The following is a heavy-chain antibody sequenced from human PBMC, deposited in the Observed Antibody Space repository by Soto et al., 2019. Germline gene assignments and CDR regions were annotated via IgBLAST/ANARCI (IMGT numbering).Heavy chain of an antibody. D-gene: IGHD3-3*01. Sequence: QVPLVESGGGGVQPAGSVRLSCVASGFNIANLGIQQILRAPGKGRECVVILSRDGRGEAFADYVKGRFAISKDNSKNTVYLQMTGLRSDDTAVYYCAKEENQNYDVDHWGQGTLVTVST. CDR2: LSRDGRGE. J-gene: IGHJ1*01. CDR1: GFNIANLG. V-gene: IGHV3-30*18. CDR3: AKEENQNYDVDH.